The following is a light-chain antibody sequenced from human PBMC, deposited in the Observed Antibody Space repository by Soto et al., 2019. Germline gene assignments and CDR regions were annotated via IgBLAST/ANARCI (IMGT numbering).Light chain of an antibody. J-gene: IGKJ1*01. CDR2: GAS. CDR1: QSVSSSY. V-gene: IGKV3-20*01. CDR3: QQYGSSPEWT. Sequence: IVFTQSPGTLSLSPGERATLSCRASQSVSSSYLAWYQQKPGQAPRLLIYGASSRATGIPDRFSGSGSGTDFTLTISRLEPEDFAVYYCQQYGSSPEWTFGQGTKVDTK.